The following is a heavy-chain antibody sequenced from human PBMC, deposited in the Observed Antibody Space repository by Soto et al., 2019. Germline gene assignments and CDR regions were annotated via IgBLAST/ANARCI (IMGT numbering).Heavy chain of an antibody. CDR3: ATAYRGYEAEALDV. Sequence: QVQLVQSGAEVKKPGSSVKVSCKASGGTFRRYSISWVRQAPGQGLEWMGGIVPIFGTTNYAQKFQDRVAISADKSTTTAYMELSSLRSEDTAVYYCATAYRGYEAEALDVWGQGTKVTVSS. CDR1: GGTFRRYS. CDR2: IVPIFGTT. J-gene: IGHJ3*01. V-gene: IGHV1-69*06. D-gene: IGHD5-12*01.